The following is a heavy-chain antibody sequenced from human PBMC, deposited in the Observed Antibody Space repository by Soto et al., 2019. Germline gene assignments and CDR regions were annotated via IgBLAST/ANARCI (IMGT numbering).Heavy chain of an antibody. J-gene: IGHJ4*02. V-gene: IGHV4-30-4*01. CDR3: ASGLSGDKVDQ. CDR2: IHNSGNT. CDR1: GGSISDGAYY. D-gene: IGHD2-21*01. Sequence: QVQLQESGPGLVKPSQTLSLTCTVSGGSISDGAYYWSWIRQPPGKGLEWIGPIHNSGNTYNNPSLRSRLTISLDTSKSQFSLNLNSVTAADTAVYYCASGLSGDKVDQWGQGTLVTVSS.